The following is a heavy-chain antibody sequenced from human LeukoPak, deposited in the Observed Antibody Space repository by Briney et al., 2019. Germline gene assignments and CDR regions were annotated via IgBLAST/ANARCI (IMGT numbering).Heavy chain of an antibody. CDR3: ARGLRYCSGGSCN. Sequence: CTYSADSVKGRFTISRDNAKNSLYLQMNSLRAEDTAVYYCARGLRYCSGGSCNWGQGTLVTVSS. V-gene: IGHV3-11*06. CDR2: CT. D-gene: IGHD2-15*01. J-gene: IGHJ4*02.